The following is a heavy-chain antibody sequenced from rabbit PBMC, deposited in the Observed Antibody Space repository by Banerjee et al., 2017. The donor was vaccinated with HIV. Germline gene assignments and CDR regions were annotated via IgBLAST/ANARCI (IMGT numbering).Heavy chain of an antibody. CDR2: INTGRGST. V-gene: IGHV1S40*01. D-gene: IGHD6-1*01. Sequence: QSLEESGGGLVKPGASLTLTCTASGFDFSSNYWTCWVRQAPGKGLEWIACINTGRGSTYYASWAKGRFTISKASSTTLTLQMTSLTAADTATYFCARSYTYGYSVYADGLNLWGPGTLVTVS. CDR3: ARSYTYGYSVYADGLNL. J-gene: IGHJ4*01. CDR1: GFDFSSNYW.